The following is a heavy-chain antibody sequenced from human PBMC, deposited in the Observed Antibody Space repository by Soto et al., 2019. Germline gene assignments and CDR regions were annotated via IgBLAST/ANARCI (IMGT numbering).Heavy chain of an antibody. D-gene: IGHD4-17*01. J-gene: IGHJ1*01. CDR3: AKDNGDYRAYACFQH. Sequence: PGGSLRLSCAASGFTFSSYAMSWVRQAPGKGLEWVSAISGSGGSTYYADSVKGRFTISRDNSKNTLYLQMNSLRAEDTAVYYCAKDNGDYRAYACFQHWGQGTLVNVSS. CDR1: GFTFSSYA. V-gene: IGHV3-23*01. CDR2: ISGSGGST.